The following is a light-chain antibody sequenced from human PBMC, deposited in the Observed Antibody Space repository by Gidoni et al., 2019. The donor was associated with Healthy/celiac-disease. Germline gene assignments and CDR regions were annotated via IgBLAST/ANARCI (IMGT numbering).Light chain of an antibody. CDR3: QRYGSSPPT. CDR1: QSVSSSY. J-gene: IGKJ4*01. V-gene: IGKV3-20*01. CDR2: GAS. Sequence: VLTERTGTLSLYPGERGTLSCRASQSVSSSYLAWYQQKPGQAPRLLIYGASSRATGIPDRFSRSGSGTDFTLTISRLEPGEFAVYYGQRYGSSPPTFGEGTKVEIK.